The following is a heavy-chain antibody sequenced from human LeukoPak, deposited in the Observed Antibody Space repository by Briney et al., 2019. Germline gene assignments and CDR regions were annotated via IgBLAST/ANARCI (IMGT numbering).Heavy chain of an antibody. J-gene: IGHJ4*02. CDR1: GYTFTSYY. V-gene: IGHV1-8*02. CDR2: MNPNSGNT. Sequence: ASVKVSCKASGYTFTSYYMHWVRQAPGQGLEWMGWMNPNSGNTGYAQKFQGRVTMTRNTSISTAYMELSSLKSEDTAVYYCARALRYCSTTSCQYYFDYWGQGTLVTVSS. CDR3: ARALRYCSTTSCQYYFDY. D-gene: IGHD2-2*01.